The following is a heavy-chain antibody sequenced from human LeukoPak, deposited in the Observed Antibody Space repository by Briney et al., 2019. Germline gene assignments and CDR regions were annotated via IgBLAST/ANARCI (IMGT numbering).Heavy chain of an antibody. CDR1: GFTFSSYS. Sequence: GGSLRLSCAASGFTFSSYSMNWVRQAPGKGLEWVSSISSSSSYIYYADSVKGRFTISRDNAKNSLYLQMNSLRAEDTAVYYCAGDGAGPAAADYWGQGTLVTVSS. V-gene: IGHV3-21*01. CDR3: AGDGAGPAAADY. CDR2: ISSSSSYI. D-gene: IGHD2-2*01. J-gene: IGHJ4*02.